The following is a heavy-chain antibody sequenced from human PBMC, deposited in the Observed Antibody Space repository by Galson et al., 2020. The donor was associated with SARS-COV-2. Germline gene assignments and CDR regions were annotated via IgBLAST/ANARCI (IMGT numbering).Heavy chain of an antibody. J-gene: IGHJ6*02. CDR3: ERDRWTAMVLYYYDGMDV. D-gene: IGHD5-18*01. V-gene: IGHV3-21*01. CDR2: ISSSSSYI. Sequence: KIGESLKISCAASGFTFSSYSMNWVRQAPGKGLEWVSSISSSSSYIYYADSVKGRFTISRDNAKNSLYLQMNSLRAEDTAVYYCERDRWTAMVLYYYDGMDVWGQGTTVTVSS. CDR1: GFTFSSYS.